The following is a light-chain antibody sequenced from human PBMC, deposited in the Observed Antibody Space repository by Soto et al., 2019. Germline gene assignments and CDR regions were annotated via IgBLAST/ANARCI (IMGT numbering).Light chain of an antibody. Sequence: QSALTQPASVSGSPGQSITISCTGTSSDVGSYDRVSWYQQLPGKAPTLMIYEVNKRPSGLSSRFSGSKSANTASLTISRLQAEDEGDYYCCSSVGGPNWVFGGGTKVTVL. CDR1: SSDVGSYDR. J-gene: IGLJ3*02. CDR3: CSSVGGPNWV. CDR2: EVN. V-gene: IGLV2-23*02.